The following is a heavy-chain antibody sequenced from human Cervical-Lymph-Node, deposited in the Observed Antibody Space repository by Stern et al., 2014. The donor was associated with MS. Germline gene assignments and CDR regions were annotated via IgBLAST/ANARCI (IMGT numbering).Heavy chain of an antibody. V-gene: IGHV3-20*01. Sequence: EVQLVESGGGVVRPGGSLRLSWAASGFIFDVSGMAWVRPVPGRGPEWVSAITYKSGSTDYAASVKGRFTISRDNAKKSLYLRMNSLRVEDTAVYHCARAFCTGGVCYSFPFYGMDVWGQGTTVTVSS. D-gene: IGHD2-8*02. CDR2: ITYKSGST. CDR3: ARAFCTGGVCYSFPFYGMDV. J-gene: IGHJ6*02. CDR1: GFIFDVSG.